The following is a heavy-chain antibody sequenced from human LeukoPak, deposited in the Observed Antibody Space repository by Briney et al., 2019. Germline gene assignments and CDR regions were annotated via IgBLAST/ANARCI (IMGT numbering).Heavy chain of an antibody. CDR2: ISYSGST. D-gene: IGHD6-19*01. CDR1: GGSISSYY. Sequence: SETLSLTSTVSGGSISSYYWSWIRQPPGTGLGWFGYISYSGSTNYNPSLKSRVTISVDTSKNQFSLKLSSVTAANTAVYYCARGYNSGWLDYWGQGTLVTVSS. J-gene: IGHJ4*02. V-gene: IGHV4-59*01. CDR3: ARGYNSGWLDY.